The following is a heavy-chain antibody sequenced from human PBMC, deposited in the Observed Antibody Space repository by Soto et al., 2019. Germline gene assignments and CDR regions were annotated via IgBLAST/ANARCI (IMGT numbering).Heavy chain of an antibody. CDR2: MNPNTGNT. CDR1: GYTFNSYD. D-gene: IGHD6-13*01. Sequence: ASVKVSCKTYGYTFNSYDINWVRQATGQGLEWMGRMNPNTGNTGYAQKFQGRVTMTRDTSKSTAYMELSSLRSDDTAVYFCATDITSWSLVMDVCGQGTTVTVSS. CDR3: ATDITSWSLVMDV. V-gene: IGHV1-8*01. J-gene: IGHJ6*02.